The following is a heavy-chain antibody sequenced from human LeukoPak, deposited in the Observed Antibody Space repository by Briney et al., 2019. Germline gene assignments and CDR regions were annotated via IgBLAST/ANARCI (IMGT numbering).Heavy chain of an antibody. D-gene: IGHD3-16*01. Sequence: SETLSLTCTVSGASINSGGYYCTSIRHRPGKGLEWIGYIHNSGTIYYNPSLKSRLNISIERSKNQFSLRLTSVTAADTALDYCAREGGHTHWYDPWGQGTLVTVSS. CDR2: IHNSGTI. J-gene: IGHJ5*02. CDR1: GASINSGGYY. CDR3: AREGGHTHWYDP. V-gene: IGHV4-31*03.